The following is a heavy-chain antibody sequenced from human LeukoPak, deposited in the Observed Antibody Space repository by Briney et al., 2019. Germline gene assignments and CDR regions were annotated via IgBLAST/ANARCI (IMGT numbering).Heavy chain of an antibody. CDR1: GGTFSSYA. V-gene: IGHV1-69*13. Sequence: SVKVSCKASGGTFSSYAISWVRQAPGQGLEWMGGIIPIFGTANYAQKFQGRVTITADESTSTAYMELSSLRSEDTAVYYCARVPSYDFWSGYYFDYWGQGTLVTVS. CDR3: ARVPSYDFWSGYYFDY. J-gene: IGHJ4*02. CDR2: IIPIFGTA. D-gene: IGHD3-3*01.